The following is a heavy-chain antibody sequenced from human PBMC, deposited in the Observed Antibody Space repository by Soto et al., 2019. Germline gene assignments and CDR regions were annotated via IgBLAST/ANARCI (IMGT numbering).Heavy chain of an antibody. CDR1: GGSISSYY. V-gene: IGHV4-59*01. Sequence: SETLSLTCTVSGGSISSYYWSWIRQPPGKGLEWIGYIYYSGSTNYNPSLKSRVTISVDTSKNQFSLKLSSVTAADTAVYYCARATVLLCPDYWGQETLVTVSS. CDR3: ARATVLLCPDY. J-gene: IGHJ4*02. CDR2: IYYSGST. D-gene: IGHD3-10*01.